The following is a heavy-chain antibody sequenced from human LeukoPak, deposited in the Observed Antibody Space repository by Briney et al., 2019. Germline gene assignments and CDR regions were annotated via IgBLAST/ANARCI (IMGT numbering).Heavy chain of an antibody. Sequence: PGGSLRLSCAASGFTFRSYAMNWVRQAPGKGLEWVSAISAGGDTTLYADSVKGRFTISRDNSKNTLYLQMNSLRADDTAVYYCAKGRYSSSRYQACDYWGQGTLVTVSS. D-gene: IGHD6-13*01. CDR2: ISAGGDTT. CDR3: AKGRYSSSRYQACDY. J-gene: IGHJ4*02. V-gene: IGHV3-23*01. CDR1: GFTFRSYA.